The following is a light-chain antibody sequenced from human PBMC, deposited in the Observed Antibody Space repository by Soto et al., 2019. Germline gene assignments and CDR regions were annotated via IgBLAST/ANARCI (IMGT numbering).Light chain of an antibody. J-gene: IGKJ4*01. Sequence: EIVMTQSPATLSVAPGERVTFSCRASQGVSRKLAWYQHKPGQAPRLLISGASTGATGIPARFSGSGSGTEFTLTISSLQSEDCAVYYCQQRSNWPLTFGGGTKLEIK. CDR1: QGVSRK. CDR3: QQRSNWPLT. V-gene: IGKV3-15*01. CDR2: GAS.